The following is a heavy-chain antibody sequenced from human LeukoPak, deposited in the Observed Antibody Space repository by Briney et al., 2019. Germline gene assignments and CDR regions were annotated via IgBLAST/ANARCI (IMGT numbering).Heavy chain of an antibody. D-gene: IGHD5-12*01. CDR1: GGSFSGYY. V-gene: IGHV4-34*01. CDR2: INHSGST. J-gene: IGHJ4*02. CDR3: ARGQWLRPTVDY. Sequence: SETLSLTCAVYGGSFSGYYWSWIRQPPGKGLEWIGEINHSGSTNYNPSLKSRVTISVDTSKSQFSLKLSSVTAADTAVYYCARGQWLRPTVDYWGQGTLVTVSS.